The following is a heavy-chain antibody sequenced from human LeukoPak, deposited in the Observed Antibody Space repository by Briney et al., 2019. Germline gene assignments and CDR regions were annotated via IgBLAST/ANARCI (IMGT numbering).Heavy chain of an antibody. D-gene: IGHD4-17*01. V-gene: IGHV4-4*02. Sequence: PSETLSLTCAVSGYSISSGYWWSWVRQPPGKGLEWIGEIVHTGSAGYNPSLKSRVTISVDKSKNHLSLKMNSVTAADTAVYYCARNGDFALDYWGQGTLVTASS. CDR1: GYSISSGYW. CDR3: ARNGDFALDY. CDR2: IVHTGSA. J-gene: IGHJ4*02.